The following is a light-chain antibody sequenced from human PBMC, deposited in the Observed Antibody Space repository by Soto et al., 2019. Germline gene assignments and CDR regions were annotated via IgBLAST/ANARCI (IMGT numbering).Light chain of an antibody. V-gene: IGKV4-1*01. CDR3: QQDYTSPRT. CDR1: QTVLDSSNNRDY. Sequence: DIVMTQSPDSLAVSLGERATINCKSSQTVLDSSNNRDYLTWYQQKPGQPPKLLIYWASTREFGVPDRFSGSGSGTDFTLTISNLQAGDVGVYYCQQDYTSPRTFSHGPKVEVK. CDR2: WAS. J-gene: IGKJ1*01.